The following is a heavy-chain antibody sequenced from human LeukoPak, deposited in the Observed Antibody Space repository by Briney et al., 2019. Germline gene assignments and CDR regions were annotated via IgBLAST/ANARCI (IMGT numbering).Heavy chain of an antibody. CDR2: IYYSGST. Sequence: SETLSLTCTVSGGSISSSSYYWGWIRQPPGTGLEWLGSIYYSGSTYYNPSLKSRVTISVDTSKNQFSLKLSSVTAADTAVYYCARESRLLWFGELSRWFDPWGQGTLVTVSS. D-gene: IGHD3-10*01. CDR1: GGSISSSSYY. V-gene: IGHV4-39*02. J-gene: IGHJ5*02. CDR3: ARESRLLWFGELSRWFDP.